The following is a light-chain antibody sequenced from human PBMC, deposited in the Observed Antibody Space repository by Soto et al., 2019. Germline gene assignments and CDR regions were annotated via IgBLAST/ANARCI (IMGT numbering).Light chain of an antibody. CDR3: AAWDDSPSGVV. CDR1: SSNIGTNY. CDR2: KNN. J-gene: IGLJ2*01. V-gene: IGLV1-47*01. Sequence: QSVLTQPPSASGTPGQRVTISCSGSSSNIGTNYVYWYQQLPGTAPKLLIYKNNQRPSGVPDRFSGSKSGTSASLAISGLQSEDEADYYCAAWDDSPSGVVFGGGTKLTVL.